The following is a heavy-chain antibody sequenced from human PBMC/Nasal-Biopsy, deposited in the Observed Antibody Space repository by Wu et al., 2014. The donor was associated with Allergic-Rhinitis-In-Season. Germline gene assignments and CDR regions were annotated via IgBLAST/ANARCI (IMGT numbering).Heavy chain of an antibody. Sequence: LRLSCAPPGFTFSSYWMYWVRQAPGKGLEWVSAISGSGGSTYYADSVKGRFTISRDNSRNTLYLQMNSLRVEDTAVYYCARDRGYYYYGMDVWGQGTTVTVSS. CDR1: GFTFSSYW. CDR3: ARDRGYYYYGMDV. CDR2: ISGSGGST. V-gene: IGHV3-23*01. J-gene: IGHJ6*02.